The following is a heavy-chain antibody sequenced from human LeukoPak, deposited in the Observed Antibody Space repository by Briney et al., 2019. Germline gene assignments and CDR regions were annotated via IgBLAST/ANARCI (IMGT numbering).Heavy chain of an antibody. CDR2: ISYDGSNK. V-gene: IGHV3-30-3*01. CDR3: ARGVTAMPNWFDP. Sequence: GRSLRLSCAASGFTFSSYAMHWVRQAPGKGLEWVAVISYDGSNKYYADSVKGRFTISRDNSKNTLYLQMNSLRAEDTAVYYCARGVTAMPNWFDPWGQGTLVTVSS. J-gene: IGHJ5*02. D-gene: IGHD5-18*01. CDR1: GFTFSSYA.